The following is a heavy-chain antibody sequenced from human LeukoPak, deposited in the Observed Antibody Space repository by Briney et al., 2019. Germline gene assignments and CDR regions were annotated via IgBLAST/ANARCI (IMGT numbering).Heavy chain of an antibody. Sequence: ASVKVSCKASGYTLTDYYMHWVRQAPGQGLEWMGRINPNSGGTNYAQKFQGRVTMTRDTSISTVYMELSRLRSDNTAVYYCARVGYYESSGYYEYWGQGTLVTVSS. D-gene: IGHD3-22*01. J-gene: IGHJ4*02. V-gene: IGHV1-2*06. CDR2: INPNSGGT. CDR3: ARVGYYESSGYYEY. CDR1: GYTLTDYY.